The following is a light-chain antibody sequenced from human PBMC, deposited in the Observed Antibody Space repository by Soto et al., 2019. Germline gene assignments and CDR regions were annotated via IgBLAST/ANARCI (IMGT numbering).Light chain of an antibody. CDR2: DAS. V-gene: IGKV3-15*01. Sequence: EIVMTQSPATLSVSPGERATLSCRASQSVNSNLAWYRQKPGQAPRLLISDASTRATGVPARFSGSGSGTEFTLTISSLQSEDSGIEYCQQDNFWPPLTVGGGTKVEIK. CDR3: QQDNFWPPLT. J-gene: IGKJ4*01. CDR1: QSVNSN.